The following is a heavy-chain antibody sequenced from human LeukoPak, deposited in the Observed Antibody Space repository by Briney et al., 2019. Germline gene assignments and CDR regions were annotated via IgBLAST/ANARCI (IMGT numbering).Heavy chain of an antibody. J-gene: IGHJ5*02. CDR1: GGSISSSSYY. Sequence: SETLSLTCTVSGGSISSSSYYWGWIRQPPGKGLEWIGSIYYSGSTYYNPSLKSRVTISVDTSKNQFSLKLSSVTAADPAVYYCARDLPVLLWFGELQPNWFDPWGQGTLVTVSS. CDR3: ARDLPVLLWFGELQPNWFDP. V-gene: IGHV4-39*07. CDR2: IYYSGST. D-gene: IGHD3-10*01.